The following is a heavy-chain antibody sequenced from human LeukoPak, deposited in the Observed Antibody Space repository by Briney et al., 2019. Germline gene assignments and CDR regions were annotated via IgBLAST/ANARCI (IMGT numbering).Heavy chain of an antibody. J-gene: IGHJ4*02. D-gene: IGHD3-22*01. Sequence: PGGSLRLSCAASGFTFSSYSMNWVRQAPGKGLEWVSFISSSSSYIYYADSVKGRFTISRDNAKNSLYLQMNSLRAEDTAVYYCARVGVRRYYYDSSGSDYWGQGTLVTVSS. CDR2: ISSSSSYI. V-gene: IGHV3-21*01. CDR3: ARVGVRRYYYDSSGSDY. CDR1: GFTFSSYS.